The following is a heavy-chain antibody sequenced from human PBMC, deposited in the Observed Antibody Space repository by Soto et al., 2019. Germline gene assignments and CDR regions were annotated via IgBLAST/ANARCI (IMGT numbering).Heavy chain of an antibody. Sequence: SLRLSCAASGFTFSSYQMNWVRQAPGKGLEWVSYISGSGGTKHYADSVQGRFIISRDNAKNSLFLQMNSLRAEDTAVYYCARDDSGWDSWGRGTLVTVSS. V-gene: IGHV3-48*03. CDR3: ARDDSGWDS. CDR1: GFTFSSYQ. CDR2: ISGSGGTK. J-gene: IGHJ5*02. D-gene: IGHD5-12*01.